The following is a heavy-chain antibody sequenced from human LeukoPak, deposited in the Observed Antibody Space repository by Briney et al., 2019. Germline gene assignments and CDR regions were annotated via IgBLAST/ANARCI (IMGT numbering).Heavy chain of an antibody. D-gene: IGHD2-2*01. V-gene: IGHV4-34*01. J-gene: IGHJ4*02. CDR3: ARGPLTYCSSTSCFKGLDY. CDR1: GGSFSGYC. Sequence: SETLSLTCAVYGGSFSGYCWSWIRQPLGKGLEWIGEINHSGSTNYNPSLKSRVTISVDTSKNQFSLKLSSVTAADTAVYYCARGPLTYCSSTSCFKGLDYWGQGTLVTVSS. CDR2: INHSGST.